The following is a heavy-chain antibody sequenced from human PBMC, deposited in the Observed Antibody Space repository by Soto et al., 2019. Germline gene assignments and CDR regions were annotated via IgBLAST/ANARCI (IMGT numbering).Heavy chain of an antibody. Sequence: PGGSLRLSCAASGFTFSSYAMHWVRQAPGKGLEWVAVISYDGSNKYYADSVKGRFTISRDNSKNTLYLQMNSLRAEDTAVYYCARSQSDSSVGRKDYWGQGTLVTVSS. D-gene: IGHD6-19*01. CDR2: ISYDGSNK. CDR1: GFTFSSYA. J-gene: IGHJ4*02. CDR3: ARSQSDSSVGRKDY. V-gene: IGHV3-30-3*01.